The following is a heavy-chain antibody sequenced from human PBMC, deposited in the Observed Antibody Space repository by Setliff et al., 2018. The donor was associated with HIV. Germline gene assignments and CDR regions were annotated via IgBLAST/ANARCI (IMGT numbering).Heavy chain of an antibody. Sequence: ETLSLTCTVSGGSISTNNFFWGWIRQPPGKGLEWIGTVDYSGTTNYTPSLKSRVTISVDTSKNQFSLKLTSVTAADTAVYYCARHKTLRFLNLLTAGWFDPWGQGALVTVSS. CDR1: GGSISTNNFF. V-gene: IGHV4-39*01. CDR3: ARHKTLRFLNLLTAGWFDP. J-gene: IGHJ5*02. D-gene: IGHD3-3*01. CDR2: VDYSGTT.